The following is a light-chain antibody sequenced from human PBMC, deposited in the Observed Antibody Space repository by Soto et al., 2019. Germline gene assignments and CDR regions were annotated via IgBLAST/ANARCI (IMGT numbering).Light chain of an antibody. CDR2: DVS. Sequence: QSALTQPPSVSGSPGQSVAISCTGTGSDIGTYNRVSWYQQPPGTAPKLMIYDVSDRPSGVPDRFSGSKSGNTASLPISGLQAEDEADYSCSSYTSSSTYVFGTGTKLTVL. CDR3: SSYTSSSTYV. CDR1: GSDIGTYNR. V-gene: IGLV2-18*02. J-gene: IGLJ1*01.